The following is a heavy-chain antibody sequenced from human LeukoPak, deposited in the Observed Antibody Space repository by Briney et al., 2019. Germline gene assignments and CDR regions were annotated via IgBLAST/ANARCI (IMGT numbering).Heavy chain of an antibody. Sequence: SETLSLTCAVYGESFSGYYWSWIRQPPGKGLEWIGEINHSGSTNYNPSLKSRVAISVDTSKNQFSLKLSSVTAADTAVYYCARGVARTYYSDTSGYAAADYWGQGTLVTVSS. V-gene: IGHV4-34*01. CDR1: GESFSGYY. CDR2: INHSGST. D-gene: IGHD3-22*01. J-gene: IGHJ4*02. CDR3: ARGVARTYYSDTSGYAAADY.